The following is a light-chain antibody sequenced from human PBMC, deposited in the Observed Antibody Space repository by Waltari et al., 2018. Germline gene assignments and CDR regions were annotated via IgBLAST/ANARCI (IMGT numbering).Light chain of an antibody. CDR1: SGSIARNY. V-gene: IGLV6-57*03. CDR3: QSYANSNPLNWV. Sequence: NFMLTQPHSVSESPGKTVTISCTRSSGSIARNYVQWYQQRPGSAPTTVIYEDNQRPSGVPDRFSGSIDSSSNSASLTISGLKTEDEADYYCQSYANSNPLNWVFGGGTKVTVL. J-gene: IGLJ3*02. CDR2: EDN.